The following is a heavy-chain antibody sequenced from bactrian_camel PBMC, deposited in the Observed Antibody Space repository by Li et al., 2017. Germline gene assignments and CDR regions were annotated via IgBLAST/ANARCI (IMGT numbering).Heavy chain of an antibody. CDR3: AAGQGVGWCLDVSRVGAEADFDY. CDR1: GHSRGSNC. CDR2: IRRSGGET. Sequence: HVQLVESGGGSVQVGGSLRLSCVVSGHSRGSNCVGWYRLPPGRAPAEREGIAAIRRSGGETWYAGSVKGRFTISRDSAKDTVYLQMNNLQPEDTATYYCAAGQGVGWCLDVSRVGAEADFDYWGQGTQVTVS. J-gene: IGHJ6*01. D-gene: IGHD5*01. V-gene: IGHV3-3*01.